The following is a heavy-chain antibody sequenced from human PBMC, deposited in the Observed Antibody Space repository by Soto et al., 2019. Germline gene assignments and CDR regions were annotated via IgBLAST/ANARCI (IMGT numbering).Heavy chain of an antibody. CDR3: ASLLSGYYIFDY. V-gene: IGHV3-11*06. Sequence: PGGSLRLSCAASGFTFSDYYMSWIRQAPGKGLEWVSYISSSSSYTNYADSVKGRFTISRYNAKNSLYLQINSLSADDTAVYYCASLLSGYYIFDYWGQGTLVTVSS. J-gene: IGHJ4*02. D-gene: IGHD3-3*01. CDR2: ISSSSSYT. CDR1: GFTFSDYY.